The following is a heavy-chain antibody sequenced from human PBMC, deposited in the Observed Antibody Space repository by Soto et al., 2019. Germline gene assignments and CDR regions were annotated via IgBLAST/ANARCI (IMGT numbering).Heavy chain of an antibody. CDR2: IYYSGST. V-gene: IGHV4-59*01. J-gene: IGHJ4*02. CDR1: GGSISSYY. CDR3: ARTSRYSGSYRFDY. Sequence: QVQLQESGPGLVKPSETLSLTCTVSGGSISSYYWSWIRQPPGKGLEWIGYIYYSGSTNYNPSLKSRVSISVDTSKNQCSLKLSSVTAADTAVYYCARTSRYSGSYRFDYWGQGTLVTVSS. D-gene: IGHD1-26*01.